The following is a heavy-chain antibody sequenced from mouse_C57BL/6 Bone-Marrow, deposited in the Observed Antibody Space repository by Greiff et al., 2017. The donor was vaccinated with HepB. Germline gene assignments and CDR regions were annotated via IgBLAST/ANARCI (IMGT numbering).Heavy chain of an antibody. Sequence: EVQLQESGGGLVKPGGSLKLSCAASGFTFSDYGMHWVRQAPEKGLEWVAYISSGSSTIYYADTVKGRFTLSRDNAKNTLFLPMTSLRSEDTAMYYCARNSNYYFDYWGQGTTLTVSS. CDR3: ARNSNYYFDY. V-gene: IGHV5-17*01. CDR1: GFTFSDYG. D-gene: IGHD2-5*01. CDR2: ISSGSSTI. J-gene: IGHJ2*01.